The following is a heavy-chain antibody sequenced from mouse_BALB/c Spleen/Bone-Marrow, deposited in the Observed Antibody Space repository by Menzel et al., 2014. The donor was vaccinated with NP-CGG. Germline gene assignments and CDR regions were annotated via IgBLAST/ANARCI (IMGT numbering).Heavy chain of an antibody. CDR2: INPSNGRT. CDR3: ARDYDYWYFDV. D-gene: IGHD2-4*01. Sequence: VKLMESGAELVKPGASVKLSCKASGYTFTSYWMHWVKQRPGQGLEWIGEINPSNGRTNYNEKFKSKATLTVDKSSSTAYMQLSSLTSEDSAVYYCARDYDYWYFDVWGAGTTVTVSS. CDR1: GYTFTSYW. J-gene: IGHJ1*01. V-gene: IGHV1S81*02.